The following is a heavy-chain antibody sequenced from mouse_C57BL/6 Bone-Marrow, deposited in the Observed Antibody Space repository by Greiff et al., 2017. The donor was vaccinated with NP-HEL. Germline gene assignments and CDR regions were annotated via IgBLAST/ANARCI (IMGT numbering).Heavy chain of an antibody. CDR3: ARHGGYSNYGDWYFDV. D-gene: IGHD2-5*01. CDR2: INSDGGST. CDR1: EYEFPSHD. J-gene: IGHJ1*03. V-gene: IGHV5-2*01. Sequence: VQLQQSGGGLVQPGESLKLSCESNEYEFPSHDMSWVRKTPEKRLELVAAINSDGGSTYYPDTMERRFIISRDNTKKTLYLQMSSLRSEDTALYYCARHGGYSNYGDWYFDVWGTGTTVTVSS.